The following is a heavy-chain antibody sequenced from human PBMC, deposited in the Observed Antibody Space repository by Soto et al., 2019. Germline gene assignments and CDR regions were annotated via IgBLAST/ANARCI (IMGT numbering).Heavy chain of an antibody. CDR3: ARRGDSRGYIDY. CDR1: GYSFTSYG. Sequence: VESLTSSCKDSGYSFTSYGIGWVRQMPGKGLECMGIIYPGDSDTRYSPSFQGQVTISADKSISTAYLQWSSLKASDTAMYYCARRGDSRGYIDYWGQGILVPVSS. CDR2: IYPGDSDT. V-gene: IGHV5-51*01. D-gene: IGHD3-22*01. J-gene: IGHJ4*02.